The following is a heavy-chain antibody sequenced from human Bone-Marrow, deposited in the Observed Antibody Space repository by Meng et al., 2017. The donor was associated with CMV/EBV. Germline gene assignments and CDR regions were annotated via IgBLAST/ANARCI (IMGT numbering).Heavy chain of an antibody. CDR2: IFHSGST. Sequence: SETLSLTCGVSGGSINGSDWWSWVRQPPGTGLEWIGEIFHSGSTNYNPSLKSRVTPSVDKCKNQFSLKLSSVTAADTAVYYCAGSTLVVPAATVYWGQGTLVTVSS. CDR3: AGSTLVVPAATVY. V-gene: IGHV4-4*02. D-gene: IGHD2-2*01. J-gene: IGHJ4*02. CDR1: GGSINGSDW.